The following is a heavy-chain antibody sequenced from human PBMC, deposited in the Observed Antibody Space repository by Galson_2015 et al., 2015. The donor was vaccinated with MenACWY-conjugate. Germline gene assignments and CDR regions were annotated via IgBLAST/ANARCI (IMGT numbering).Heavy chain of an antibody. CDR1: GFTFSDYW. CDR2: INSDGSRT. D-gene: IGHD3-9*01. V-gene: IGHV3-74*01. J-gene: IGHJ4*02. Sequence: SLRLSCAVSGFTFSDYWMHWVRQAPGKGLAWVSHINSDGSRTSYADSVKSRFTISRDNAKNTLYLQMNSLRAEDTAVYYCVNTEDHYDLLAGFYWGRGTLVTVSS. CDR3: VNTEDHYDLLAGFY.